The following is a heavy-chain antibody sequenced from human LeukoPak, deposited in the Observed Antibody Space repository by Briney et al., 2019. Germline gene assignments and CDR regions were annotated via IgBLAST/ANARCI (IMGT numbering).Heavy chain of an antibody. J-gene: IGHJ4*02. D-gene: IGHD1-26*01. V-gene: IGHV4-4*02. CDR2: IYHYGTT. Sequence: SGTLSLTCAVSGGSISSNNWWTWVRQAPGKGLEWIGEIYHYGTTNYNPSLKGRVTISVDKSKNQFSLKFNSVTAADTAVYYCARGPSLGAHLDCWGQGTLVTVSS. CDR3: ARGPSLGAHLDC. CDR1: GGSISSNNW.